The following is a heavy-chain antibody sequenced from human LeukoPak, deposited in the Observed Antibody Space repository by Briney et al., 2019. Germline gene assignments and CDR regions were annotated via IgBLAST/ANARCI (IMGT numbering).Heavy chain of an antibody. V-gene: IGHV3-30*02. D-gene: IGHD3-3*01. CDR3: AKDRAIFGVAIAYMDV. CDR1: GFTFSSYG. J-gene: IGHJ6*03. CDR2: IRYDGSNK. Sequence: PGGSLRLSCAASGFTFSSYGMHWVRQAPGKGLEWVAFIRYDGSNKYYADSVKGRFTISRDNSKNTLYLQMNSLRAEDTAVYYCAKDRAIFGVAIAYMDVWGKGTTVTVSS.